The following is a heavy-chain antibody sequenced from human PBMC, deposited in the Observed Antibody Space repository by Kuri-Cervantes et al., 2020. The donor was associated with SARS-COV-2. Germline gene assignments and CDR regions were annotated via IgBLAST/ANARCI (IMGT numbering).Heavy chain of an antibody. CDR2: ISSSSSTI. CDR3: SRTYDSSGSLYYYYYMYV. D-gene: IGHD3-22*01. V-gene: IGHV3-48*01. CDR1: GFTFSGYS. J-gene: IGHJ6*03. Sequence: GESLKISCAASGFTFSGYSMNWIRQAPGKGLEWVSYISSSSSTIYYADSVKGRFTISRDNAKNSLYLQMNSLRAEDTAVYYCSRTYDSSGSLYYYYYMYVWGKGNTVTVSS.